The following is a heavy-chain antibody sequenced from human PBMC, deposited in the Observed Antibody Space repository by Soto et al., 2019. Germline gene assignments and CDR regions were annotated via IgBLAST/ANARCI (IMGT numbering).Heavy chain of an antibody. Sequence: PGESLKISCKGSGYSFTSYWIGWVRQMPGKGLEWMGIIYLGDSDTRYSPSFQGQVTISADKSISTAYLQWSSLKASDTAMYYCARPIAVAGTLRWYYYYYGMDVWGQGTTVTVSS. D-gene: IGHD6-19*01. J-gene: IGHJ6*02. CDR3: ARPIAVAGTLRWYYYYYGMDV. CDR1: GYSFTSYW. CDR2: IYLGDSDT. V-gene: IGHV5-51*01.